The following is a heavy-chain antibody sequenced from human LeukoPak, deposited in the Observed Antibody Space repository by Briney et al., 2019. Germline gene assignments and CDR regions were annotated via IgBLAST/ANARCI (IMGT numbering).Heavy chain of an antibody. CDR2: VFSRGTT. J-gene: IGHJ4*02. CDR3: ARSWAAKWELPGQFDS. CDR1: GASMNNYY. Sequence: SSETLSLTCTVSGASMNNYYWSWIRQSPEEGLEWLGFVFSRGTTNLNPSFKSRLIMSIDTSKNQFSLRLSSVTAADTAVYFCARSWAAKWELPGQFDSWGQGRLVSVSS. V-gene: IGHV4-59*08. D-gene: IGHD1-26*01.